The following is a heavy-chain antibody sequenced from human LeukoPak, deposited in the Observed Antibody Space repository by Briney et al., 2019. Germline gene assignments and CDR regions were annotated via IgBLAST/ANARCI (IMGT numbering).Heavy chain of an antibody. J-gene: IGHJ4*02. CDR3: ARRHYYYDRSGFYYYFDT. D-gene: IGHD3-22*01. CDR2: IYPGDSDT. V-gene: IGHV5-51*01. Sequence: GESLKISCKGSGYSFTSYWISWVRQMPGKGLEWMGIIYPGDSDTRYSPSFQGQVTISADKSISTAYLQWSSLKASDTAMYYCARRHYYYDRSGFYYYFDTWGQGTQVTVTS. CDR1: GYSFTSYW.